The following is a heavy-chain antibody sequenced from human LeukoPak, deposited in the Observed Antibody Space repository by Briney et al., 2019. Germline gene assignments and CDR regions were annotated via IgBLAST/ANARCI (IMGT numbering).Heavy chain of an antibody. CDR1: GFTFSSYG. D-gene: IGHD6-13*01. CDR3: AKIGTAIAAAGTAY. Sequence: GGSLRLSCAASGFTFSSYGMHWVRQAPGKGLEWVAVISYDGSNKYYADSVKGRFTISRDNSKNTLYLQMNSLRAEDTAVYYCAKIGTAIAAAGTAYWGQGTLVTVSS. J-gene: IGHJ4*02. CDR2: ISYDGSNK. V-gene: IGHV3-30*18.